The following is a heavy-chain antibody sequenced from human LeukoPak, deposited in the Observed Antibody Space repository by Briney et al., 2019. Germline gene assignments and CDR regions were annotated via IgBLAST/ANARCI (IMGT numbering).Heavy chain of an antibody. D-gene: IGHD5-18*01. CDR3: ARGGIQLWSLYYYYYGMDV. Sequence: ASVKVSCKASGYTLTSYDINWVRQATGQGLEWMGWMNPNSGNTGYAQKFQGRVTMTRNTSISTAYMELSSLRSEDTAVYYCARGGIQLWSLYYYYYGMDVWGQGTTVTVSS. J-gene: IGHJ6*02. CDR1: GYTLTSYD. V-gene: IGHV1-8*01. CDR2: MNPNSGNT.